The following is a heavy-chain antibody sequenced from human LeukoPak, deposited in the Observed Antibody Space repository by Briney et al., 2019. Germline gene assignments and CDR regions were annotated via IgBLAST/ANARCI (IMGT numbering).Heavy chain of an antibody. Sequence: GASVKVSCKASGYTFTSYGISWVRQAPGQGLEWMGWISAYSGNTNYAQKLQGRVTMTTDTSTSTAYMELRSLRSDDTAVYYCARDRRSSSWTNFDYWGQGTLVTVSS. CDR1: GYTFTSYG. D-gene: IGHD6-13*01. CDR3: ARDRRSSSWTNFDY. V-gene: IGHV1-18*01. CDR2: ISAYSGNT. J-gene: IGHJ4*02.